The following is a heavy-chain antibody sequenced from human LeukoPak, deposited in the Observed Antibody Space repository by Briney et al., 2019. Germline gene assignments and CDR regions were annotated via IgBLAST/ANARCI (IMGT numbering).Heavy chain of an antibody. V-gene: IGHV3-21*01. J-gene: IGHJ4*02. CDR2: ISSSSCDI. D-gene: IGHD6-19*01. CDR1: GFTFSSYS. CDR3: ASVPGIAVAGTDY. Sequence: GGSLRLSCAASGFTFSSYSMNWVRQAPGKGLEWVSSISSSSCDIYYADSVQGRFTISRDNAKNSLYLQMNSLRAEDTAVYYCASVPGIAVAGTDYWGQGTLVTASS.